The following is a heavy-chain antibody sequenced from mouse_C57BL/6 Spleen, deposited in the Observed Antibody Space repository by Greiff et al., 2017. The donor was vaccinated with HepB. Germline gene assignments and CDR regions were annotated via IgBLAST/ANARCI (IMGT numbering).Heavy chain of an antibody. CDR2: INYDGSST. Sequence: EVKLVESEGGLVQPGSSMKLSCTASGFTFSDYYMAWVRQVPEKGLEWVANINYDGSSTYYLDSLKSRFIISRDNAKNILYLQMSSLKSEDTATYYCARGYGAWFAYWGQGTLVTVSA. D-gene: IGHD1-1*01. CDR1: GFTFSDYY. CDR3: ARGYGAWFAY. J-gene: IGHJ3*01. V-gene: IGHV5-16*01.